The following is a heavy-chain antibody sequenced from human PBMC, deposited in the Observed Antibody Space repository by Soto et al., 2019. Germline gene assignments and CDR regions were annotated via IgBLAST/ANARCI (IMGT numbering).Heavy chain of an antibody. J-gene: IGHJ4*02. CDR3: ARGRYGDY. V-gene: IGHV1-18*01. D-gene: IGHD1-1*01. Sequence: QVHLVQSGAEVKKPGASVKVSYKDSGYGFTTYGITWVRQAPGQGLEWMAWISAHNGNTNYAQKLQGRVTVTRDTSTSTAYMELRSLRSADTAVYYCARGRYGDYWGQGALVTVSS. CDR2: ISAHNGNT. CDR1: GYGFTTYG.